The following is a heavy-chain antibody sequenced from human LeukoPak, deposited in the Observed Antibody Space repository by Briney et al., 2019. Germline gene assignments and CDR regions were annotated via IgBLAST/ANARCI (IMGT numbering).Heavy chain of an antibody. D-gene: IGHD5-18*01. CDR1: GGTFSSYA. CDR2: IIPIFGTA. CDR3: ARGPRRYGPTKTYFDY. J-gene: IGHJ4*02. V-gene: IGHV1-69*13. Sequence: ASVKVSCKASGGTFSSYAISWVRQAHGQGLEWMGGIIPIFGTANYAQKFQGRVTITADESTSTAYMELSSLRSEDTAVYYCARGPRRYGPTKTYFDYWGQGTLVTVSS.